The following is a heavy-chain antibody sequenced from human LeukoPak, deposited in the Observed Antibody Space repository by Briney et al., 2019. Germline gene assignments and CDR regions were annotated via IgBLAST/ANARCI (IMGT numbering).Heavy chain of an antibody. CDR1: GFTFSSYA. CDR2: ISGSGGST. J-gene: IGHJ4*02. CDR3: AKTLPVRKFDYYDYVWGSYRPDELDY. V-gene: IGHV3-23*01. Sequence: PGGSLRLSCAASGFTFSSYAMSWVRQAPGKGLEWVSAISGSGGSTYYADSVKGRFTISRDNSKTTLYLQMNSLRAEDTAVYYCAKTLPVRKFDYYDYVWGSYRPDELDYWGQGTLVTVSS. D-gene: IGHD3-16*02.